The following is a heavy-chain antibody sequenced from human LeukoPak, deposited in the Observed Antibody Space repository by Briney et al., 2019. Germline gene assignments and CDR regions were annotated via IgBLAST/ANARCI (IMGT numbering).Heavy chain of an antibody. CDR1: GFTFGDYV. Sequence: GGSLRLSCTASGFTFGDYVMSWVRQAPGKGLEWVGFIRSKAYGGTTKNAASVKGRFTISRDDSRSIDYLQMNSLKTEDTGVYYCTRRYNYDSSGYYYVRDAFDIWGQGTMVTVSS. J-gene: IGHJ3*02. CDR3: TRRYNYDSSGYYYVRDAFDI. CDR2: IRSKAYGGTT. V-gene: IGHV3-49*04. D-gene: IGHD3-22*01.